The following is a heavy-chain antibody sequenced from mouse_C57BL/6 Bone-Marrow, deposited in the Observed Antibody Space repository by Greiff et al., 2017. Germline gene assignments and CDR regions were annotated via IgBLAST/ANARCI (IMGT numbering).Heavy chain of an antibody. Sequence: QVQLQQSGAELAKPGTSVKLSCKASGYTFTSYWMHWVKQRPGQGLEWIGYINPSSGYTKYNQKFKDKATLTADKSSSTAYMQLSSLTYEDSAVYYCANSYYSNYRFAYWGQGTLVTVSA. CDR3: ANSYYSNYRFAY. D-gene: IGHD2-5*01. CDR1: GYTFTSYW. CDR2: INPSSGYT. V-gene: IGHV1-7*01. J-gene: IGHJ3*01.